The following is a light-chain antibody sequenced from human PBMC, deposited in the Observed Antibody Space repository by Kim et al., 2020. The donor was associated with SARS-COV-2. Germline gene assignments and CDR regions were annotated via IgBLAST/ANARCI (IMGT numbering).Light chain of an antibody. CDR3: QQYYSYPST. Sequence: AIRMTQSPSSLSASTGDRVTITCRASQGISSYLAWYQQKPGKAPKLLIYAASTLQSGVPSRFSGSGSGTDFTLTISCLQSEDFATYFCQQYYSYPSTFRQGAKVDIK. CDR2: AAS. CDR1: QGISSY. J-gene: IGKJ1*01. V-gene: IGKV1-8*01.